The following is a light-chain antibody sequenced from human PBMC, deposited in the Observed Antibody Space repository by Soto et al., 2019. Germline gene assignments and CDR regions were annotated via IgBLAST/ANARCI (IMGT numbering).Light chain of an antibody. J-gene: IGKJ1*01. CDR2: AAS. CDR3: QQANSFPRT. CDR1: QAISTW. V-gene: IGKV1D-12*01. Sequence: DIHVTQSPSSVSASVGDRVTITCRASQAISTWLAWYQQKPGKAPKLLIYAASNLQTGVPSRFSGSGSGTDFTLTISSLQPEDFATYYCQQANSFPRTFGQGTKVEIK.